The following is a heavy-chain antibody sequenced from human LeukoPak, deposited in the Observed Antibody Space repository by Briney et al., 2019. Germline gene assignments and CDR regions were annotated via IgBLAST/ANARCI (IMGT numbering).Heavy chain of an antibody. D-gene: IGHD3-9*01. CDR1: GGSISSGYY. Sequence: SETLSLTCTVSGGSISSGYYWGWIRQPPGKGLEWIGFIYDSGSTKYNPSLKSRVTISEDTSKNQFSLRLNSVTAADTAVYYCARKTGDMLTGYSIDVWGQGTMVTVSS. V-gene: IGHV4-61*01. CDR2: IYDSGST. J-gene: IGHJ3*01. CDR3: ARKTGDMLTGYSIDV.